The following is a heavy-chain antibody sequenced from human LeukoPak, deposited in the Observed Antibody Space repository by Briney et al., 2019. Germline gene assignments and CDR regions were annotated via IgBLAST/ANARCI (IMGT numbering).Heavy chain of an antibody. CDR1: VDSNSSGGEY. V-gene: IGHV4-31*03. CDR3: ARSGSEIAVAGWFGP. Sequence: PSHTLSLTCTLSVDSNSSGGEYWSSIRRHPGEGLEWLWYIYHRGAHYCTPPLKSRNTMSVDTSKNQLSLKLGSVAAADAGMYYCARSGSEIAVAGWFGPWGRGTVVTVS. CDR2: IYHRGAH. D-gene: IGHD6-19*01. J-gene: IGHJ5*02.